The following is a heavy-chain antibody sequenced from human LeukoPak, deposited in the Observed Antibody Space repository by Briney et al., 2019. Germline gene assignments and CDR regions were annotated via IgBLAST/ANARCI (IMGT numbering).Heavy chain of an antibody. J-gene: IGHJ4*02. CDR3: ARRSYYDSSGYYYEGGFDY. D-gene: IGHD3-22*01. CDR2: IYYSGST. V-gene: IGHV4-59*08. CDR1: GGSISSYY. Sequence: SETLSLTCTVSGGSISSYYWSWIRQPPGKGLEWIGYIYYSGSTNYNPSLKSRVTISVDTSKNQFSLKLSSVTAADTAVYYCARRSYYDSSGYYYEGGFDYWGQGTLVTVSS.